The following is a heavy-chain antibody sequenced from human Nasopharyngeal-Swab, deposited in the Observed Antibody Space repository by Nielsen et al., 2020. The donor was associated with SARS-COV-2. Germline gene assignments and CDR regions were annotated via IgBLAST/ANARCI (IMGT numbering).Heavy chain of an antibody. D-gene: IGHD6-13*01. V-gene: IGHV4-59*01. CDR3: ARGPIRTPASSWFDP. CDR2: IYYTGST. J-gene: IGHJ5*02. CDR1: GGSISGYY. Sequence: ESLKISCTVSGGSISGYYWTWIRQPPGKGLEWVGYIYYTGSTNYNPSLKSRVTISVDTSKNPFSLKLSSVTAADTAVYYCARGPIRTPASSWFDPWGQGTLVTVSS.